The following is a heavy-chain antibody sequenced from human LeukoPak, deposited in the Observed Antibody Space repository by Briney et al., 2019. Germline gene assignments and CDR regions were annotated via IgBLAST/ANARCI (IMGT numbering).Heavy chain of an antibody. CDR2: ISYDGSNK. CDR3: AKDMAGHSSGWFDY. CDR1: GFTFSSYG. Sequence: PGGSLRLSCAASGFTFSSYGMHWARQAPGKGLEWVAVISYDGSNKYYADSVKGRFTISRDNSKNTLYLQMNSLRAEDTAVYYCAKDMAGHSSGWFDYWGQGTLVTVSS. J-gene: IGHJ4*02. D-gene: IGHD6-19*01. V-gene: IGHV3-30*18.